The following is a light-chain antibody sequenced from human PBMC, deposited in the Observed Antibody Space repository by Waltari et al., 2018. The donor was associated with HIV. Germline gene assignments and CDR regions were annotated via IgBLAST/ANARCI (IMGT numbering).Light chain of an antibody. CDR3: LQYDNLWT. CDR2: EAS. CDR1: QSIRNY. Sequence: DIEVTQPSTLTASVGDTVSLTCRASQSIRNYLAWYQQKPGRAPQLLISEASSLESGVPSRFSGSGSGTVFTLTISSLQPDDFATYYCLQYDNLWTFGQGTKVE. J-gene: IGKJ1*01. V-gene: IGKV1-5*03.